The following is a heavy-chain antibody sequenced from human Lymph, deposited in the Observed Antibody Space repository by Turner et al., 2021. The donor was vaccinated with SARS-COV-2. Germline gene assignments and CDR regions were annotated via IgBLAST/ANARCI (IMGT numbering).Heavy chain of an antibody. V-gene: IGHV3-9*01. CDR1: GFTFDEYA. CDR3: AKGRRFGMDV. J-gene: IGHJ6*02. Sequence: DVKLVESGGGLVQHGRSLRLPCAASGFTFDEYAMPWVRAAPGKGLEWVSGISWNSGSIGYADSVKGRFTISRDNAKNSLYLQMNSLRAEDTALYYCAKGRRFGMDVWGQGTTVTVSS. CDR2: ISWNSGSI.